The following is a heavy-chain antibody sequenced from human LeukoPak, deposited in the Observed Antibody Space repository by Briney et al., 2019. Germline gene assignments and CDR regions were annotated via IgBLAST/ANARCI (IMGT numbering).Heavy chain of an antibody. CDR3: AKGSGSSWYYYYYYMDV. D-gene: IGHD6-13*01. CDR1: GFTFSSYA. Sequence: GGSLRLSCAASGFTFSSYAMHWVRQAPGRGLEYVSAISSNGGSTYYADSVKGRFTISRDNSKNTLYLQMNSLRAEDTAVYYCAKGSGSSWYYYYYYMDVWGKGTTVTVSS. V-gene: IGHV3-64*04. J-gene: IGHJ6*03. CDR2: ISSNGGST.